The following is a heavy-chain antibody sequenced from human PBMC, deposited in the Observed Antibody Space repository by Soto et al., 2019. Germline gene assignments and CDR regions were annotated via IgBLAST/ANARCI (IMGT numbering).Heavy chain of an antibody. D-gene: IGHD3-16*02. Sequence: ASVKVSCKASGYTFTSYDINWVRQATGQGLEWMGWMNPNSGNTGYAQKFQGRVTMTRNTSISTAYMELSSLRSEDTAVYYCARDRYYIWGSYRYTGYAFDIWGQGTMVTVSS. CDR1: GYTFTSYD. CDR3: ARDRYYIWGSYRYTGYAFDI. CDR2: MNPNSGNT. J-gene: IGHJ3*02. V-gene: IGHV1-8*01.